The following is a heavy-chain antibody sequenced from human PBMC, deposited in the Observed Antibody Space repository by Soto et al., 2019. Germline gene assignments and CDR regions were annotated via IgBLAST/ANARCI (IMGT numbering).Heavy chain of an antibody. Sequence: GESLRLSCAVSGFTFSSYEMNWVRQAPGKGLEWVSYIGTSGKTIYYEDSVRGRFTISRDNAKNSLYLQMNSLRAEDTAVYFCARDPAIYSGKFDYGLDVWGRGTTVTVSS. V-gene: IGHV3-48*03. D-gene: IGHD4-4*01. J-gene: IGHJ6*02. CDR1: GFTFSSYE. CDR2: IGTSGKTI. CDR3: ARDPAIYSGKFDYGLDV.